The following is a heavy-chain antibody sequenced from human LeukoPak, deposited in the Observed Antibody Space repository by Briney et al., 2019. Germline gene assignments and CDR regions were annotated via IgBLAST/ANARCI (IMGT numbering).Heavy chain of an antibody. D-gene: IGHD5-12*01. V-gene: IGHV4-59*12. CDR1: GGSINSYY. CDR2: IYHSGST. CDR3: ARDHGGYGQNDY. Sequence: SETLSLTCTVSGGSINSYYWSWIRQPPGKGLEYIGYIYHSGSTDYNPSLKSRVTISVDTSKNQFSLKLSSVTAADTAVYYCARDHGGYGQNDYWGQGTLVTVSS. J-gene: IGHJ4*02.